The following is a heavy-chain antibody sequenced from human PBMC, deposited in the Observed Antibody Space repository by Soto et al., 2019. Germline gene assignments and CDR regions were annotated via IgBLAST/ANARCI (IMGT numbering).Heavy chain of an antibody. CDR2: IYSGGST. D-gene: IGHD6-13*01. V-gene: IGHV3-53*01. Sequence: PGGSLRLSCAASGFTVSSNYMSWVRQAPGKGLEWVSVIYSGGSTYYADSVKGRFTISRDNSKNTLYLQMNSLRAEDTAVYYCARIAAAGHFDYWGQGTLVTVSS. J-gene: IGHJ4*02. CDR1: GFTVSSNY. CDR3: ARIAAAGHFDY.